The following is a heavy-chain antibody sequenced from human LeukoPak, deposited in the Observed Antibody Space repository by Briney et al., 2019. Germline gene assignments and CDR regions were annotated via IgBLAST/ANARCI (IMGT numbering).Heavy chain of an antibody. D-gene: IGHD2-2*01. CDR2: ISSSSSYI. CDR3: ASIDIVVVPALAEYFQH. J-gene: IGHJ1*01. V-gene: IGHV3-21*01. Sequence: GGSLRLSCAASGFTFSSYSMNWVRQAPGKGLEWVSSISSSSSYIYYADSVKGRFTISRDNAKNSLYLQMTSLRAEDTAVYYCASIDIVVVPALAEYFQHWGQGTLVTVSS. CDR1: GFTFSSYS.